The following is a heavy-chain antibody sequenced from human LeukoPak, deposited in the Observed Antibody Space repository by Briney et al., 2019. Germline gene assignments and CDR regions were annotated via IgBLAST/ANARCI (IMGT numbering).Heavy chain of an antibody. Sequence: GGSLRLSCAASGFTFSSYAMSWVRQAPGKGLKWVSAISGSGGSTYYADSVKGRFTISRDNAKNSLYLQMNSLRAEDTAVYYCAREDLEYYFDYWGQGTLVTVSS. D-gene: IGHD1-26*01. CDR2: ISGSGGST. CDR3: AREDLEYYFDY. CDR1: GFTFSSYA. J-gene: IGHJ4*02. V-gene: IGHV3-23*01.